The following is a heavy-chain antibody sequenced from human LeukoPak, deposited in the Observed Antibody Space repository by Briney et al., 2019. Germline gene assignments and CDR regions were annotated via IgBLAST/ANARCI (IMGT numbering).Heavy chain of an antibody. J-gene: IGHJ4*02. V-gene: IGHV4-59*02. Sequence: PSETRPLTCTVSGGSVSSYYWSWIRQSPRKGLEWIGYIHDSGSTNYNPSLKSRVTVSVDTSKNQFSPKLRSVTAADTAVYYCARGGQWSKFYFDNWGQGTLVTVSS. CDR2: IHDSGST. CDR3: ARGGQWSKFYFDN. CDR1: GGSVSSYY. D-gene: IGHD2-15*01.